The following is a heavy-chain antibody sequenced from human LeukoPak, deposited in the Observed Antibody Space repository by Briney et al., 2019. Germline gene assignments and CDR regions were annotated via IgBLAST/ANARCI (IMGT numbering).Heavy chain of an antibody. Sequence: GGSLRLSCAASGFTFSGFAISWVRQAPGKGLEWVSAISDSGGSTYYADSVKGRFTISRDNSKNTLYLQMNSLRAEDTAVYYCAKVPGGGPLGTWYHYGMDVWGQGTTVTVSS. CDR2: ISDSGGST. CDR1: GFTFSGFA. CDR3: AKVPGGGPLGTWYHYGMDV. J-gene: IGHJ6*02. D-gene: IGHD7-27*01. V-gene: IGHV3-23*01.